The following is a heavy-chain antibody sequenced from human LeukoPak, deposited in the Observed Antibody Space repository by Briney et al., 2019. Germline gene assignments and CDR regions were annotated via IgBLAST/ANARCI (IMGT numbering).Heavy chain of an antibody. Sequence: SETLSLTCAVYGGSFSGYYWSWIRQPPGKGLEWIGEINHSGSTNYNPSLKSRVTISVDTSKNQFSLKLSSVTAADTAVYYCARHMPPIVVTPGFDYWGQGTLVSVSS. J-gene: IGHJ4*02. CDR2: INHSGST. V-gene: IGHV4-34*01. CDR3: ARHMPPIVVTPGFDY. CDR1: GGSFSGYY. D-gene: IGHD4-23*01.